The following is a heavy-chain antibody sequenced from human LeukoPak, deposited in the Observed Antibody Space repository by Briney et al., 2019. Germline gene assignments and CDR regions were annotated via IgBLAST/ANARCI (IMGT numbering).Heavy chain of an antibody. V-gene: IGHV3-21*04. CDR3: AKEFVWGSYRYHSGDY. CDR2: ISSSSSYI. J-gene: IGHJ4*02. D-gene: IGHD3-16*02. CDR1: GFTFSSYS. Sequence: PGGSLRLSCAASGFTFSSYSMNWVRQAPGKGLEWVSSISSSSSYIYYADSVKGRFTISRDNAKNSLYLQMNSLRAEDTAVYYCAKEFVWGSYRYHSGDYWGQGTLVTVSS.